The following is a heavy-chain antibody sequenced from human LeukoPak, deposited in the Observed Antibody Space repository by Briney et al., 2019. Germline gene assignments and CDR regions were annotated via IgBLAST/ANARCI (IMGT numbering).Heavy chain of an antibody. V-gene: IGHV3-48*04. CDR2: ISNSGSPI. D-gene: IGHD3-22*01. CDR1: GFTFSSYT. J-gene: IGHJ3*01. Sequence: GESLRLSCAASGFTFSSYTLTWVRQAPGKGLEWVSHISNSGSPIYYTDSVRGRFTISRDNAKSSLYLQMNSLRVEDTAVYYCTRGLAHYYDSSGYLPFDLWGQGTMVTVSS. CDR3: TRGLAHYYDSSGYLPFDL.